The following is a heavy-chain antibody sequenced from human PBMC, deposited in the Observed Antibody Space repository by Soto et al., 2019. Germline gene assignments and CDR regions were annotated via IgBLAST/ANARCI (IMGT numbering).Heavy chain of an antibody. Sequence: SVKVSCKASGGTFSSYAISWVRQAPGQGLEWMGGIIPIFGTANYAQKFQGRVTITADESTSTAYMELSSLRSEDTAVYYCARGPYSSGYYYWGSPRAFDIWGQGTMVTVSS. V-gene: IGHV1-69*13. D-gene: IGHD3-22*01. CDR3: ARGPYSSGYYYWGSPRAFDI. CDR2: IIPIFGTA. CDR1: GGTFSSYA. J-gene: IGHJ3*02.